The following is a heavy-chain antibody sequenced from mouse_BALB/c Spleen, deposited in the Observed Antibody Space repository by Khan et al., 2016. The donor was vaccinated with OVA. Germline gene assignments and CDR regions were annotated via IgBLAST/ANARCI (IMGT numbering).Heavy chain of an antibody. D-gene: IGHD2-1*01. CDR3: ARDGNYMDY. Sequence: EVQLQESGPDLVKPSQSLSLTCTVTGYSITSCYSWHLIRQLPGNKLEWMGNISYSGTANYNPTFKSRISITRDTSTNQFFLQLNSVTTEDTATYNWARDGNYMDYWGQGTSVTVSS. J-gene: IGHJ4*01. V-gene: IGHV3-1*02. CDR1: GYSITSCYS. CDR2: ISYSGTA.